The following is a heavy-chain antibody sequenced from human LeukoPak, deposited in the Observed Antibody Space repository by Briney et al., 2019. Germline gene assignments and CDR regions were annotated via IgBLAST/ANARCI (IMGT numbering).Heavy chain of an antibody. CDR3: AKFGYSSGWYAVGGMDV. Sequence: SLRLSCAASGFTFDDYAMHWVRQAPGKGLEWVSGISWNSGSIGYADSVKGRFTISRDNAKNSLYLQMNSLRAEDTALYYCAKFGYSSGWYAVGGMDVWGQGTTVTVSS. J-gene: IGHJ6*02. D-gene: IGHD6-19*01. CDR2: ISWNSGSI. V-gene: IGHV3-9*01. CDR1: GFTFDDYA.